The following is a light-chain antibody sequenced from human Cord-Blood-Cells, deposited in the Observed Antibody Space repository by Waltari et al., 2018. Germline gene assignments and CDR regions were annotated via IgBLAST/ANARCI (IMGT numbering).Light chain of an antibody. V-gene: IGLV2-8*01. Sequence: HSALTQPPSEFVSPGQSVTISCTATSRDVCGSYCVSWYQQHPGKAPKLMIYEVSKRPSGVPDRFSGSKSGNTASLTVSGRQAEDEADYYCSSYAGSVVFGGGTKLTVL. CDR1: SRDVCGSYC. J-gene: IGLJ2*01. CDR3: SSYAGSVV. CDR2: EVS.